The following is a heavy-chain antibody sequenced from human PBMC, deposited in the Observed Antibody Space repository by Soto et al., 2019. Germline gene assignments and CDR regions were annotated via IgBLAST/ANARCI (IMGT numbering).Heavy chain of an antibody. D-gene: IGHD1-26*01. CDR1: GGSISSYY. J-gene: IGHJ4*02. Sequence: QVQLRESGPGLVKPSETLSLTCTVSGGSISSYYWSWIRQPPGKGLEWIGYIYYSGSTNYNPSLKSRVTISVDTSKNQFSLKLSSVTAADTAVYYCARQYGGSYADYWGQGTLVTVSS. V-gene: IGHV4-59*08. CDR2: IYYSGST. CDR3: ARQYGGSYADY.